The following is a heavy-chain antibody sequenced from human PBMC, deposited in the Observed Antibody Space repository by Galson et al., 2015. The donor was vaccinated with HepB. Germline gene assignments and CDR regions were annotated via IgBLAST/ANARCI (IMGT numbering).Heavy chain of an antibody. D-gene: IGHD4-23*01. Sequence: SVKVSCKASGYTFTGYYMHWVRQAPGQGLEWMGWINPNSGGTNYAQKFQGRVTMTRGTSISTAYMELSRLRSDDTAVYYCARVRVGGSPRPNFDPWGQGTLVTVSS. CDR2: INPNSGGT. V-gene: IGHV1-2*02. CDR3: ARVRVGGSPRPNFDP. CDR1: GYTFTGYY. J-gene: IGHJ5*02.